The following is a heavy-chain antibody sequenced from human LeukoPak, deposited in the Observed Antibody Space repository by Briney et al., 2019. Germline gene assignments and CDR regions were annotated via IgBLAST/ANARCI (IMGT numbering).Heavy chain of an antibody. Sequence: PGGSLRLSCTASGFTFGDYAMSWVRQAPGKGLEWVGFIRSKAYGGTTEYTASVKDRFTISRDDSKSIAYLQMNSLKTEDTAVYYCTRAPSGYDPNWFDPWGQGTLVTVSS. CDR3: TRAPSGYDPNWFDP. V-gene: IGHV3-49*04. CDR1: GFTFGDYA. CDR2: IRSKAYGGTT. J-gene: IGHJ5*02. D-gene: IGHD5-12*01.